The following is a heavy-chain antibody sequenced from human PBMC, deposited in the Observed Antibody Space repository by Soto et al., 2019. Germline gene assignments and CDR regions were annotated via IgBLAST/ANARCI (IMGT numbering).Heavy chain of an antibody. D-gene: IGHD2-2*01. CDR1: GGTFSSYA. J-gene: IGHJ6*02. CDR3: AGQIVSAANRYYYYYGMDV. V-gene: IGHV1-69*01. Sequence: QVQLVQSGAEVKKPGSSVKVSCKASGGTFSSYAISWVRQAPGQGLEWMGGIIPIFGTANYAQKFQGRVTITADESTITAYLELSSLRSEDTAVYYCAGQIVSAANRYYYYYGMDVWGQGTTVTVSS. CDR2: IIPIFGTA.